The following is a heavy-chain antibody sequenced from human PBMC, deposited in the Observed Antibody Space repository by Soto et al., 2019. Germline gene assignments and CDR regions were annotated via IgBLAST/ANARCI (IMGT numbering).Heavy chain of an antibody. D-gene: IGHD1-1*01. CDR1: GYTFTTHA. CDR3: ARGKGMEENYYYYGLDI. CDR2: INGGTGQT. J-gene: IGHJ6*02. V-gene: IGHV1-3*01. Sequence: QVQVVQSGAEVKKPGASVKISCKASGYTFTTHAMHWVRQAPGQSLEWMGWINGGTGQTKHSQRFQGRVNITRDTPASTAYMGLSSLRSEDTAVYYCARGKGMEENYYYYGLDIWGQGTTVTVSS.